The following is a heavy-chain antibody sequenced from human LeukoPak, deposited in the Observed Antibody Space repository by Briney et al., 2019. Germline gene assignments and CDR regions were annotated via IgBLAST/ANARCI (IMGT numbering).Heavy chain of an antibody. V-gene: IGHV4-4*07. D-gene: IGHD3-22*01. CDR3: ARIRDSSGYYLGAFDV. Sequence: PETLSLTCTVPGGSISGYYWSWIRQPAGKGLEWIGRIYTSGGTNYNPSIQSRVTMSLDTSKNQFSLNLTSVTAADTAVYSCARIRDSSGYYLGAFDVWGQGTMVTVSS. CDR2: IYTSGGT. J-gene: IGHJ3*01. CDR1: GGSISGYY.